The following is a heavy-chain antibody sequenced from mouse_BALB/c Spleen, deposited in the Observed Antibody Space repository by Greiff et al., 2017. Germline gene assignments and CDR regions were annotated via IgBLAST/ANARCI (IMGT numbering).Heavy chain of an antibody. Sequence: EVKVEESGGGLVQPGGSLKLSCAASGFTFSSYTMSWVRQTPEKRLEWVAYISNGGGSTYYPDTVKGRFTISRDNAKNTLYLQMSSLKSEDTAMYYCATYYRYDWFAYWGQGTLVTVSA. CDR1: GFTFSSYT. V-gene: IGHV5-12-2*01. CDR3: ATYYRYDWFAY. CDR2: ISNGGGST. D-gene: IGHD2-14*01. J-gene: IGHJ3*01.